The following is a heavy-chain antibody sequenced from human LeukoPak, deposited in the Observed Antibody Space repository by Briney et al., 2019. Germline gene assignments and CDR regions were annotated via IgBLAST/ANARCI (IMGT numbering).Heavy chain of an antibody. Sequence: GGSLRLSCAASGFTFSSYAMSWVRQAPGKGLEWVSAISGSGGSTYYADSVKGRFTISRDNSKNTLYLQMNSLRAEDTVVYYCAIPRTDYDFWSGYSDYWGQGTLVTVSS. CDR2: ISGSGGST. CDR3: AIPRTDYDFWSGYSDY. V-gene: IGHV3-23*01. CDR1: GFTFSSYA. J-gene: IGHJ4*02. D-gene: IGHD3-3*01.